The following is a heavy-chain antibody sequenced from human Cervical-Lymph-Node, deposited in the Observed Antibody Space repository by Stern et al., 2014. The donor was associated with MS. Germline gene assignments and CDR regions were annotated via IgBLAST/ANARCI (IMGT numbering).Heavy chain of an antibody. V-gene: IGHV3-33*01. Sequence: VQLVESGGGVVQPGKSLRLSCVASGFTFSGYGMHWVRQAPGQGLAWVAFIWSDGSNPSYADSVQGRFTIARDNLQNTLHLHMNNVTAADTARYYCARGRNVGVNYYFDYWGQGSLVTVSS. J-gene: IGHJ4*02. CDR3: ARGRNVGVNYYFDY. CDR1: GFTFSGYG. CDR2: IWSDGSNP. D-gene: IGHD3-16*01.